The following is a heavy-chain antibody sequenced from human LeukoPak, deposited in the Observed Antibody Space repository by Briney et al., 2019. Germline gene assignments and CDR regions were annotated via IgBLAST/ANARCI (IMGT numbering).Heavy chain of an antibody. D-gene: IGHD3-22*01. CDR2: IYYSGST. V-gene: IGHV4-30-4*08. CDR1: GGSISSGDYY. Sequence: SETLSLTCTVSGGSISSGDYYWSWIRQPPGKGLEWIGYIYYSGSTYYNPSLKSRVTMSVDTSKNQFSLKLSSVTAADTAVYYCAREQRDYYDSSFDYWGQGTLVTVSS. CDR3: AREQRDYYDSSFDY. J-gene: IGHJ4*02.